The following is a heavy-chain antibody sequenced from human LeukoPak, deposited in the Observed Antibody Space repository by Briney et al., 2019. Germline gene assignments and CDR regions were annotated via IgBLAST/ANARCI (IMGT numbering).Heavy chain of an antibody. CDR3: ARGSGGSSLGVVDF. J-gene: IGHJ4*02. CDR1: GYTFTSYA. CDR2: ISAYNGNT. V-gene: IGHV1-18*01. Sequence: GASVKVSCKASGYTFTSYAITWVRQAPGQGLEWMGWISAYNGNTIYAQKLQGRVTMTTDTSTSTAYMELWSLRSEDTAVYYCARGSGGSSLGVVDFWGQGTLVTVSS. D-gene: IGHD2-15*01.